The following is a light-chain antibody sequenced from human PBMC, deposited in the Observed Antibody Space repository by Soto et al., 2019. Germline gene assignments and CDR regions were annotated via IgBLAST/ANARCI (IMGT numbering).Light chain of an antibody. CDR3: QQRSNWPPT. CDR1: HTVANF. V-gene: IGKV3-11*01. J-gene: IGKJ4*01. Sequence: DTVLIQSPATLSFSPGERATLSCRASHTVANFLAWYQHKAGQAPRLLIYDVSNRATGIPARFSGSGSGTDFTLTISSLEPDDFAVYYCQQRSNWPPTFGGGNNVEIK. CDR2: DVS.